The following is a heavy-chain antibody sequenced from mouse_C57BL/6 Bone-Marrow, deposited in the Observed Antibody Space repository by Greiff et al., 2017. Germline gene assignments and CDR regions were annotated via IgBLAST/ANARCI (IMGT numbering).Heavy chain of an antibody. CDR3: AILHYYGSSYDWFAY. D-gene: IGHD1-1*01. CDR2: IHPSDSDT. J-gene: IGHJ3*01. V-gene: IGHV1-74*01. Sequence: VQLQQPGAELVKPGASVKVSCKASGYTFTSYWMHWVKQRPGQGLEWIGRIHPSDSDTNYNQKFKGKATLTVDKSSSTAYMQLSSLTSEDSAVYYCAILHYYGSSYDWFAYWGQGTLVTVSA. CDR1: GYTFTSYW.